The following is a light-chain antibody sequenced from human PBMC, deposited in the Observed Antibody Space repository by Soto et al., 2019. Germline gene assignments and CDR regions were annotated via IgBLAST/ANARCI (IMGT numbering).Light chain of an antibody. CDR1: SSEVDSYNY. V-gene: IGLV2-14*01. J-gene: IGLJ2*01. Sequence: QSVLTQPASVSGSHGRSITISCTGISSEVDSYNYVSWYQQHPGKAPKLMIYEVSNRPSGVSNRFSGSKSGNTASLTISGLQAEDEADYYCSSYTSRTTVVFGGGTNLTVL. CDR2: EVS. CDR3: SSYTSRTTVV.